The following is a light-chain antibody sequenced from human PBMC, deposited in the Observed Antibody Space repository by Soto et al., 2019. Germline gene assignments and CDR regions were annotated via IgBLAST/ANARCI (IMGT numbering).Light chain of an antibody. Sequence: QSALTQPASVSGSPGQSIAISCTGTSSDVGGYNYVSWYQQHPGKAPKLIIYDVTNRPSGGSNRFSGSKSGNTASLTISGLQAEDEADYYCSSSTSSSTYVFGTGTKLTVL. J-gene: IGLJ1*01. CDR2: DVT. CDR1: SSDVGGYNY. CDR3: SSSTSSSTYV. V-gene: IGLV2-14*01.